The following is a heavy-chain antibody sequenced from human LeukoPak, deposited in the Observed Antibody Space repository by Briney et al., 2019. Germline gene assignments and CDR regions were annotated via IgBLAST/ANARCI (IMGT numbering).Heavy chain of an antibody. V-gene: IGHV4-30-2*01. J-gene: IGHJ5*02. D-gene: IGHD3-22*01. Sequence: SSETLSLTCAVSGGSISSGGYSWSWIRQPPGKGLEWIGYIYHSGSTYYNPSLKSRVTISVDRSKNQFSLKLSSVTAADTAVYYSARLHDYYDSSGYQNWFDPWGQGTLVTVSS. CDR3: ARLHDYYDSSGYQNWFDP. CDR2: IYHSGST. CDR1: GGSISSGGYS.